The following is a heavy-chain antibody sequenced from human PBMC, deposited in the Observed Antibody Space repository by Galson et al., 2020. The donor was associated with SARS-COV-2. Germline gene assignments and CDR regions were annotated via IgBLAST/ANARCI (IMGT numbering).Heavy chain of an antibody. CDR3: ARDHPLTAVRDY. Sequence: SETLSLTCTVSGFSISSGYYWGWIRQSPGKGLEWIGSIYHSGSTYYNPSLESRATMSVDTSTNQFSLRLTSVTAADTAIYYCARDHPLTAVRDYWGQGTLVNVSS. D-gene: IGHD6-19*01. V-gene: IGHV4-38-2*02. CDR2: IYHSGST. CDR1: GFSISSGYY. J-gene: IGHJ4*02.